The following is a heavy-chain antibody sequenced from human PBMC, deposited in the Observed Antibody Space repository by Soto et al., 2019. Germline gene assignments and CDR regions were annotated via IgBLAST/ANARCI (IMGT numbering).Heavy chain of an antibody. V-gene: IGHV3-30-3*01. J-gene: IGHJ4*02. Sequence: QVQLVESGGGVVQPGRSLRLSCAASGFTFSSYAMHWVRQAPGKGLEWVAVISYDGSNKYYADSVKGRFTISRDNSKKTLYLQMNSLRDEDKAVYYCARDDRGSVVVVDAYALDYWGQGTLVTVSS. CDR2: ISYDGSNK. CDR1: GFTFSSYA. CDR3: ARDDRGSVVVVDAYALDY. D-gene: IGHD2-15*01.